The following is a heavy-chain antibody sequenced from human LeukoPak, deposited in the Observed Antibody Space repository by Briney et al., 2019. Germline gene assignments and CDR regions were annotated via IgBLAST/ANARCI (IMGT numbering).Heavy chain of an antibody. CDR1: GFTFSSYA. Sequence: GGSLRLSCAASGFTFSSYAMSWVRQAPGKGLEWVSAISGSGGSTYYADSVKGRFTISRDNSKNTLYLQMNSLRADDTAVYYCAKRRHDYGDYYQMDVWGKGTTVTVSS. V-gene: IGHV3-23*01. J-gene: IGHJ6*03. D-gene: IGHD4-17*01. CDR3: AKRRHDYGDYYQMDV. CDR2: ISGSGGST.